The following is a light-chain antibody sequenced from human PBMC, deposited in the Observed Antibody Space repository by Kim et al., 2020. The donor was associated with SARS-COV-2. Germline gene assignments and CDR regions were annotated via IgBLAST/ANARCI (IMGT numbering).Light chain of an antibody. J-gene: IGLJ1*01. Sequence: LTQPPSASGSPGQSVTISCTGTSSDVGVYNYVSWYQQHPGKAPKLIIFEVAKRASGVPDRFSGSKSGNTASLTVSGLQAEDEADYYCSSYAVSDSFVFGTGTKVTVL. CDR3: SSYAVSDSFV. V-gene: IGLV2-8*01. CDR2: EVA. CDR1: SSDVGVYNY.